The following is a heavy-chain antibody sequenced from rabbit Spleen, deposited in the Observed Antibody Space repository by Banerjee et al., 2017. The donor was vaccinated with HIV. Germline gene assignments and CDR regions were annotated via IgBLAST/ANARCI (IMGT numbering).Heavy chain of an antibody. CDR3: ARDAGSGHYIDAYFDL. CDR1: GFSFSNKAV. D-gene: IGHD8-1*01. CDR2: INAVTGKA. J-gene: IGHJ4*01. V-gene: IGHV1S45*01. Sequence: QEQLVESGGGLVQPGGSLKLSCTASGFSFSNKAVMCWVRQAPGKGLEWIACINAVTGKAVYASWAKGRFTFSKTSSTTVTLQMTSLTGADTATYFCARDAGSGHYIDAYFDLWGQGTLVTVS.